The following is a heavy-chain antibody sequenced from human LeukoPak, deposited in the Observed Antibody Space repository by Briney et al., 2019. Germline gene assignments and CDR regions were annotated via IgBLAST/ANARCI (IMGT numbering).Heavy chain of an antibody. CDR2: ISSNGGST. J-gene: IGHJ5*02. CDR1: GFTFSSYA. Sequence: GGSLRLSCAASGFTFSSYAMHWVRQAPGKGLEYVSAISSNGGSTYYANSVKGRFTIPRDNSKNTLYLQMGSLRAEDMAVYYCARDQFSYCSSTSCFPLTTWGQGTLVTVSS. CDR3: ARDQFSYCSSTSCFPLTT. D-gene: IGHD2-2*01. V-gene: IGHV3-64*01.